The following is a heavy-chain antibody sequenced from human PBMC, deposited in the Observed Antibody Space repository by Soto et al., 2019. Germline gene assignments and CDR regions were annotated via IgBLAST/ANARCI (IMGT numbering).Heavy chain of an antibody. CDR3: ARPEGYGSGSYYFAS. J-gene: IGHJ4*02. Sequence: QVQLVQSGAEVKKPGASVKVSCKASGYPFTTYHLHRVRQAPGQGLEWMGIVYVTGTGTRSAQKFQGGLTMTRDRSTSTVYMELSSLRSEDTAVFYCARPEGYGSGSYYFASWGQGTLVTVSS. CDR2: VYVTGTGT. V-gene: IGHV1-46*01. CDR1: GYPFTTYH. D-gene: IGHD3-10*01.